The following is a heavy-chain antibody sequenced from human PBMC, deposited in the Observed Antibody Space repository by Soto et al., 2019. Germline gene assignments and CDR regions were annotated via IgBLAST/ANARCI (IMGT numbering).Heavy chain of an antibody. Sequence: SETLSLTCTVSGGSISSYYRSWVRQPPGKGMEWIGYIYYSGSTNYNPSLKSRVTISVDTSKNQFSLTLSSVTAADTAVYYCARVTMWQSSSSTPFWGQGTLVTGSS. V-gene: IGHV4-59*01. J-gene: IGHJ1*01. CDR1: GGSISSYY. CDR3: ARVTMWQSSSSTPF. D-gene: IGHD4-17*01. CDR2: IYYSGST.